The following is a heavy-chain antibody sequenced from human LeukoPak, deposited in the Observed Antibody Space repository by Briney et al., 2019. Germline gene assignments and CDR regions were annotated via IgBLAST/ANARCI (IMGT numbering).Heavy chain of an antibody. D-gene: IGHD2-8*01. V-gene: IGHV4-34*01. CDR3: AGLYGPFDY. J-gene: IGHJ4*02. CDR1: GGSFSGYN. Sequence: PSETLSLTCAVYGGSFSGYNWSWIRQPPEKGLEWIGEINHSGSTNYNPSLKSRVTISVDTSKNQFSLKLSSVTAADTAVYYCAGLYGPFDYWGQGTLVTVSS. CDR2: INHSGST.